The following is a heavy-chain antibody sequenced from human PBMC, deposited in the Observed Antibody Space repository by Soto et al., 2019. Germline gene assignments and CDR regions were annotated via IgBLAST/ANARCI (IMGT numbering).Heavy chain of an antibody. CDR3: AREFARDYGDYSRWFDP. V-gene: IGHV4-30-4*01. J-gene: IGHJ5*02. Sequence: QVQLQESGPGLVKPSQTLSLTCTVSGGSISSGDYYWSWIRQPPGKGLEWIGYIYYSGSTYYNPSLKSRVTISVDTSKNQFSLKLSSVTAADTAVYYCAREFARDYGDYSRWFDPRGQGTLVTVSS. CDR1: GGSISSGDYY. D-gene: IGHD4-17*01. CDR2: IYYSGST.